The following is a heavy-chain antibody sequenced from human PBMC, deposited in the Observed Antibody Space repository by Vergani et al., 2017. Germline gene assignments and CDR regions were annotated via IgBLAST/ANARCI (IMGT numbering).Heavy chain of an antibody. J-gene: IGHJ4*02. D-gene: IGHD3-22*01. Sequence: EVQLLESEGAVVQPGGSLRLSCVASGFTFSSHAMSWVRQAHGQGLEWVSSIKNTGDSTHYADSVKGRVTISRDNSKNTLSLQMNSRTAEDTAIYYCAGPQETSAYYYGGFDDWGQGILVTVSS. CDR2: IKNTGDST. V-gene: IGHV3-23*01. CDR1: GFTFSSHA. CDR3: AGPQETSAYYYGGFDD.